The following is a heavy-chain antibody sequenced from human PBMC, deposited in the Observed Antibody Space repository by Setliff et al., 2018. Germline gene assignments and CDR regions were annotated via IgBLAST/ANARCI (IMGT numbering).Heavy chain of an antibody. D-gene: IGHD4-17*01. V-gene: IGHV4-39*07. J-gene: IGHJ3*02. CDR2: IYYDGRT. CDR1: GGSFSDYY. Sequence: LSLTCTVYGGSFSDYYWAWVRQPPGKGLEWTGSIYYDGRTFSHPSLRSRVTVSVDTSKNQFSLKLTSVTAADTAMYYCARVYGENDLPDIWGQGTMVTVSS. CDR3: ARVYGENDLPDI.